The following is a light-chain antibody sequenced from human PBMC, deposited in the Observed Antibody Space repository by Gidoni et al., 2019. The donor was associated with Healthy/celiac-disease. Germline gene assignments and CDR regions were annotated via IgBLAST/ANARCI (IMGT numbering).Light chain of an antibody. CDR3: QQSYSAPRYT. Sequence: DIQMTPPPSSLSASVGDRVTITCRASQSISSYLNWYQQKPGKAPKLLIYAASSLQSGVSSRFSGSGSGTDFTLTISSLQPEDFATYYCQQSYSAPRYTFAQGTKLEIK. CDR1: QSISSY. CDR2: AAS. J-gene: IGKJ2*01. V-gene: IGKV1-39*01.